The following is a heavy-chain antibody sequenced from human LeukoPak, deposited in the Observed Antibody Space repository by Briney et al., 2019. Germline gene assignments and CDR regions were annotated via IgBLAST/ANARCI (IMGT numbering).Heavy chain of an antibody. CDR2: INHSGST. V-gene: IGHV4-34*01. CDR1: GGSFSGYY. Sequence: SETLSLTCAVYGGSFSGYYWSWIRQPPGKGLEWIGEINHSGSTNYNPSLKSRVTISVDTSKNQFSLKLSSVTAADTAVYYCARRLYSSSTPFDYWGQGTLVTVSS. CDR3: ARRLYSSSTPFDY. D-gene: IGHD6-6*01. J-gene: IGHJ4*02.